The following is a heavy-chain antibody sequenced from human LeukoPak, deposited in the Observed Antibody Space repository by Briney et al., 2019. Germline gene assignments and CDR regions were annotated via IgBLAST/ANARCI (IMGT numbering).Heavy chain of an antibody. CDR1: GASIRSYY. Sequence: PSETLSLTCTVSGASIRSYYWSWIRQPPGKGLEWIGHIYYGGSTNYNPSLKSRVTISLDTSKNQFSLKLSSLTAADTAVYYCVQNQGYCSGAGCSFRFDPWGQGTLVTVSS. V-gene: IGHV4-59*01. D-gene: IGHD2-15*01. J-gene: IGHJ5*02. CDR2: IYYGGST. CDR3: VQNQGYCSGAGCSFRFDP.